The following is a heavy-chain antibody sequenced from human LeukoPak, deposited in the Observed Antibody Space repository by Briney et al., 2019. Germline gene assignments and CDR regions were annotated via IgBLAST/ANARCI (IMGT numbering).Heavy chain of an antibody. D-gene: IGHD3-22*01. J-gene: IGHJ3*02. V-gene: IGHV1-18*01. CDR3: ATPFPYDSSGWRAFDI. CDR2: ISAYNGNT. CDR1: GYTFTSYG. Sequence: VAPVKVSCKASGYTFTSYGISWVRQAPGQGLEWMGWISAYNGNTNYAQKLQGRVTMTTDTSTSTAYMELRSLRSDDTAVYYCATPFPYDSSGWRAFDIWGQGTMVTVSS.